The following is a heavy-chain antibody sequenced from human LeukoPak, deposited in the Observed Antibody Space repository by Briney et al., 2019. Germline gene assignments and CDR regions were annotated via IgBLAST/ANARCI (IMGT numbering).Heavy chain of an antibody. D-gene: IGHD3-16*01. V-gene: IGHV1-2*06. Sequence: ASVKVSCKASGYTFTGYYMHWVRQAPGKGIEWMGRTNSNSGGTNYAQKFQGRVTMTRDKYNRTAYMDLTRLRSDATPVYYCARDRFNAAGGAYYYMDVWGKGTTVTVSS. CDR3: ARDRFNAAGGAYYYMDV. J-gene: IGHJ6*03. CDR1: GYTFTGYY. CDR2: TNSNSGGT.